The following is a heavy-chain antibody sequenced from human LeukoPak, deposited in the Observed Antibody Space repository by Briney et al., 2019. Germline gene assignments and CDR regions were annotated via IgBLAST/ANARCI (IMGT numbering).Heavy chain of an antibody. Sequence: ASVKVSCKVSGYTLTELSMHWVRQAPGKGLEWMGGFDPEDGETTYAQKFQGRVTMTEDTSTDTAYMELSSLRSEDTAVYYCATLYYDSSGLWFDYWGQGTLVTVSS. CDR2: FDPEDGET. V-gene: IGHV1-24*01. CDR1: GYTLTELS. J-gene: IGHJ4*02. CDR3: ATLYYDSSGLWFDY. D-gene: IGHD3-22*01.